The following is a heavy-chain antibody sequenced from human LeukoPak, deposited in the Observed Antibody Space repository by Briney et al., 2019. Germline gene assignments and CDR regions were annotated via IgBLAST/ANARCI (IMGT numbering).Heavy chain of an antibody. CDR2: ISGSGGST. CDR1: GFTFSSYA. D-gene: IGHD4-11*01. J-gene: IGHJ4*02. CDR3: AKDVGSSSNQPGDFDY. V-gene: IGHV3-23*01. Sequence: GGSLRLPCAASGFTFSSYAMSWVRQAPGKGLEWVSAISGSGGSTYYADSVKGRFTISRDNSKNTLYLQMNSLRAEDTAVYYCAKDVGSSSNQPGDFDYWGQGTLVTVSS.